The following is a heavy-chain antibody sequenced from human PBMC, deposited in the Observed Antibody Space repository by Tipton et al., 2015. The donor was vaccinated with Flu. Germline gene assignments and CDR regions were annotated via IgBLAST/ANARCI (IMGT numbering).Heavy chain of an antibody. CDR2: VYRNGRT. J-gene: IGHJ6*02. CDR3: ARELHDYGDQGGYGMDV. V-gene: IGHV4-38-2*02. Sequence: LRLSCTVSNFSLSRGYFWAWIRQPPGRGLEWIGNVYRNGRTYYYNPSLKSRLTISTDTSKNQVSLSLQSVTAADTAVYYCARELHDYGDQGGYGMDVWGQGTPVTVSS. D-gene: IGHD4-17*01. CDR1: NFSLSRGYF.